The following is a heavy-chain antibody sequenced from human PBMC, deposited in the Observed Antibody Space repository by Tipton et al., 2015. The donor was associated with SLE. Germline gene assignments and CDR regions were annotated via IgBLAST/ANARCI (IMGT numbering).Heavy chain of an antibody. V-gene: IGHV1-18*01. J-gene: IGHJ4*02. CDR1: GYTFTSYG. Sequence: QLVQSGAEVKKPGASVKVSCKASGYTFTSYGISWARQAPGQGLEWMGWISAYNGNTNYAQKLQGRVTMTTDTSTSTAYMELRSLRSDDTAVYYCAALTYYYGSGSYWNFDYWGQGTLVAVSS. CDR3: AALTYYYGSGSYWNFDY. CDR2: ISAYNGNT. D-gene: IGHD3-10*01.